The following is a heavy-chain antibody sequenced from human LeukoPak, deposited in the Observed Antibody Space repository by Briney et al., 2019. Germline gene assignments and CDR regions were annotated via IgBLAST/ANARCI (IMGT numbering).Heavy chain of an antibody. D-gene: IGHD6-13*01. Sequence: SETLSLTCAVYGGSFSGYYWSWIRQPPGKGLECIGEINHSGSTNYNPSLKSRVTISVDTSKNQFSLKLSSVTAADTAVYYCARSWHSSSWYFWFDPWGQGTLVAVSS. CDR2: INHSGST. CDR3: ARSWHSSSWYFWFDP. J-gene: IGHJ5*02. V-gene: IGHV4-34*01. CDR1: GGSFSGYY.